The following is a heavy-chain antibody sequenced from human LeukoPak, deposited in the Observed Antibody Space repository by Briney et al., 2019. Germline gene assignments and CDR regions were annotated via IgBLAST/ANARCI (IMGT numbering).Heavy chain of an antibody. Sequence: PSETLSLTCTVSGGSISSSSYYWGWIRQPPGKGLEWIGSIYYSGSTYYNPSLKSRVTISVDTSKNQFSLKLSSVTAADTAVYYCARLKGYSSGWYPSHYFDYWGQGALVTVSS. CDR2: IYYSGST. CDR1: GGSISSSSYY. V-gene: IGHV4-39*07. CDR3: ARLKGYSSGWYPSHYFDY. J-gene: IGHJ4*02. D-gene: IGHD6-19*01.